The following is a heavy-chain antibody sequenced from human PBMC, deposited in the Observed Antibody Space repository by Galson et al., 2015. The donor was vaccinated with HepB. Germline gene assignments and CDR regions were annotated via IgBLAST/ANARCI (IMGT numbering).Heavy chain of an antibody. V-gene: IGHV4-31*03. D-gene: IGHD3-22*01. CDR2: IYYSGST. CDR1: GGSISSGGYY. J-gene: IGHJ4*02. CDR3: ARGTYYYDSSGYSPPFDY. Sequence: TLSLTCTVSGGSISSGGYYWSWIRQHPGKGLEWIGYIYYSGSTYYNPSLKSRVTISVDTSKNQFSLKLSSVTAADTAVYYCARGTYYYDSSGYSPPFDYWGQGTLVTVSS.